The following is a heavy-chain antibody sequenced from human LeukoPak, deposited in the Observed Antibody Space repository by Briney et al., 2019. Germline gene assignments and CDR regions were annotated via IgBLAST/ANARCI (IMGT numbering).Heavy chain of an antibody. Sequence: GGSLRLSCVASGFTFSSYVMSWVRQAPGKGLEWVSAISGSGGGTYYADSVKGQFTISRDNSKNTLYLQSNSLRAEDTAVYYCARRGAAGTYYFDYWGQGTLVTVSS. V-gene: IGHV3-23*01. CDR3: ARRGAAGTYYFDY. CDR2: ISGSGGGT. J-gene: IGHJ4*02. CDR1: GFTFSSYV. D-gene: IGHD6-13*01.